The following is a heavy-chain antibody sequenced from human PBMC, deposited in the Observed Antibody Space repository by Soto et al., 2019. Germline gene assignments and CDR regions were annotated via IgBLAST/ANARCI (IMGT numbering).Heavy chain of an antibody. D-gene: IGHD6-13*01. Sequence: PGGSLRLSCAASGVTFSSYGMHWVRQAPGKGLEWVAVIWYDGSNKYYADSVKGRFTISRDNSKNTLYLQMNSLRAEDTAVYYCARDIAAADYYYGMDVWGQGTTVTVSS. V-gene: IGHV3-33*01. J-gene: IGHJ6*02. CDR1: GVTFSSYG. CDR3: ARDIAAADYYYGMDV. CDR2: IWYDGSNK.